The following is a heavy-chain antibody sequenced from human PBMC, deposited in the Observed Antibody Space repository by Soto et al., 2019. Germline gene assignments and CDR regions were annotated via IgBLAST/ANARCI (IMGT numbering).Heavy chain of an antibody. Sequence: GSLRLSCAASGFTFSSYAMSWVRQAPGKGLEWVSAISGSGGSTYYADSVKGRFTISRDNAKNSLYLQMNSLRAEDTAVYYCAGIQLGYDAFDIWGQGTMVTVSS. V-gene: IGHV3-23*01. CDR3: AGIQLGYDAFDI. CDR2: ISGSGGST. CDR1: GFTFSSYA. D-gene: IGHD6-6*01. J-gene: IGHJ3*02.